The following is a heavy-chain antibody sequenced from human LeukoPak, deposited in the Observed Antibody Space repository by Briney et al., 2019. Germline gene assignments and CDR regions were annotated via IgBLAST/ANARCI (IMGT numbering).Heavy chain of an antibody. D-gene: IGHD2-21*02. CDR1: GGSISSYY. CDR2: IYPSGST. V-gene: IGHV4-4*07. CDR3: ARGGYCGGDCYDNWFDP. Sequence: PSETLSLTCTVSGGSISSYYWSWIRQPAGKGLEWIGRIYPSGSTNYNPSLKSRVTMSVDTPKNQFSLKLSSVTAADTAVYYCARGGYCGGDCYDNWFDPWGQGTLVTVSS. J-gene: IGHJ5*02.